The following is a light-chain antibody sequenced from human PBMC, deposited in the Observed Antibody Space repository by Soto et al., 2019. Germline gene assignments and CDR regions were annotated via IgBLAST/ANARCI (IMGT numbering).Light chain of an antibody. CDR1: SSDVGDYNY. CDR2: EVN. CDR3: SSYTSSSTLYVV. Sequence: QSALTQPASVSGSPGQSITISCTGTSSDVGDYNYVSWYQQHPGKAPKLMIYEVNNRPSGVSNRFSGSKSGNTASLTISGLQAEDEADYYCSSYTSSSTLYVVFGGGTKLTVL. V-gene: IGLV2-14*01. J-gene: IGLJ2*01.